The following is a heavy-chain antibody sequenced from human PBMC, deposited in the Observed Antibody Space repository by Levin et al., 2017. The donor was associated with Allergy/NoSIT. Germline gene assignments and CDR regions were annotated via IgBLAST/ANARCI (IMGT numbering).Heavy chain of an antibody. CDR3: ASFSYGEEDGYYFDY. D-gene: IGHD4-17*01. J-gene: IGHJ4*02. Sequence: NASETLSLTCTVSGGSISSYYWSWIRQPPGKGLEWIGYIYYSGSTNYNPSLKSRVTISVDTSKNQFSLKLSSVTAADTAVYYCASFSYGEEDGYYFDYWGQGTLVTVSS. CDR1: GGSISSYY. V-gene: IGHV4-59*08. CDR2: IYYSGST.